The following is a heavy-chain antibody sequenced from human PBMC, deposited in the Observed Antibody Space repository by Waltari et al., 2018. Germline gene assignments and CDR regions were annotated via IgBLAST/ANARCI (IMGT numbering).Heavy chain of an antibody. D-gene: IGHD6-19*01. CDR2: STSDSLYI. J-gene: IGHJ3*02. Sequence: EVQLVESGGGLVKPGGSLRLSCTASGFSFSTYNFNWVRQAPGKVLQWVASSTSDSLYIYYLVSVKDRFTSARDNAKSSLYLQMNSLTAEDTAVYYCARRQKIGVAGPHSMGAFDIWGQGTMVTVSS. CDR3: ARRQKIGVAGPHSMGAFDI. V-gene: IGHV3-21*01. CDR1: GFSFSTYN.